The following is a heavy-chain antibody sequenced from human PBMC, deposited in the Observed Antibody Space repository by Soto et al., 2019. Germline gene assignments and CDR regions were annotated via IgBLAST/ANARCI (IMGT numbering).Heavy chain of an antibody. CDR1: GYTFTSYG. V-gene: IGHV1-18*01. CDR3: ASFCVRLEWPPASAIDI. D-gene: IGHD1-1*01. Sequence: SEKVSCKASGYTFTSYGISWVGQAPGQGLEWMGWISAYNGNTNYAQKLQGRVTMTTDTSTSTAYMELRSLRSDDTAVYYCASFCVRLEWPPASAIDISGPGPLLTVS. CDR2: ISAYNGNT. J-gene: IGHJ4*03.